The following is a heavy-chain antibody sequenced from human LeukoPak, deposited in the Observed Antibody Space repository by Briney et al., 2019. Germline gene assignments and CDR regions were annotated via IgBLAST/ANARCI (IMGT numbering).Heavy chain of an antibody. CDR3: ARDVDTAMVVPSPAFDI. Sequence: SQTLSLTCAISGDSVSSNSAAWNWIRQSPSRGLEWLGRTYYRSKWYNDCAVSVKSRITINPDTSKNQFSLQLNSVTPEDTAVYYCARDVDTAMVVPSPAFDIWGQGTMVTVSS. CDR2: TYYRSKWYN. D-gene: IGHD5-18*01. V-gene: IGHV6-1*01. CDR1: GDSVSSNSAA. J-gene: IGHJ3*02.